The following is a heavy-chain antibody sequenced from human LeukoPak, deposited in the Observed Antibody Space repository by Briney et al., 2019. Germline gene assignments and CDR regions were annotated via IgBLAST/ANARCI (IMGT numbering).Heavy chain of an antibody. J-gene: IGHJ4*02. CDR3: ARRSSGWYQDY. V-gene: IGHV5-51*01. D-gene: IGHD6-19*01. CDR2: IYPGDSDT. CDR1: GYSFTSYW. Sequence: GESLKISRKGSGYSFTSYWIGWGRQMPGKGLEWMGIIYPGDSDTRYSPSFQGQVTISADKSTSTAYLQWSSLKASDTAMYYCARRSSGWYQDYWGQGTLVTVSS.